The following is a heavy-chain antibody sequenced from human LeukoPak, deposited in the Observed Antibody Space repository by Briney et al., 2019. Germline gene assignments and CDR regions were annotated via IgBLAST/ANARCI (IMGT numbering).Heavy chain of an antibody. J-gene: IGHJ4*02. Sequence: ASVKVSCKASGYTFTGYDINWVRQATGQGLEWMGWMNPNSGITGYAQKFQGRVTMVRNTSISTVYMELRSLRSEDTAVYYCARRGGGATIPNYYDASGYFLDYWGQGTLVTASS. V-gene: IGHV1-8*01. CDR2: MNPNSGIT. CDR3: ARRGGGATIPNYYDASGYFLDY. CDR1: GYTFTGYD. D-gene: IGHD3-22*01.